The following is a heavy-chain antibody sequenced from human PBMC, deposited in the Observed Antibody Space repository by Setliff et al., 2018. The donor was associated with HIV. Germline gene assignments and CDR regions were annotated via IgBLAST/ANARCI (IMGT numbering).Heavy chain of an antibody. V-gene: IGHV4-61*09. CDR2: IYTSGST. J-gene: IGHJ3*02. CDR1: GGSISSGSYY. CDR3: ARSRKDTYYCDSSGYFDAFDI. Sequence: TLSLTCTVSGGSISSGSYYWSWIRQPAGKGLEWIGHIYTSGSTNYNPSLKSRVTISVDTSKNQFSLKLSSVTAADTAVYYCARSRKDTYYCDSSGYFDAFDIWGQGTMVTVSS. D-gene: IGHD3-22*01.